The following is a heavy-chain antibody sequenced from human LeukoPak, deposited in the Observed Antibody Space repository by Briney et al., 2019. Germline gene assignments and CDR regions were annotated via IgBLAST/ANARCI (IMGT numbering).Heavy chain of an antibody. Sequence: GGSLRLSCAASGFTFSTYGMNWVRQAPGKGLEWVSSISSSGLIYYTDSVKGRFTTSRDNAKNSLYLQMNSLRDEDSAVYFCARDFVRGASTWGQGTLVTVSS. J-gene: IGHJ5*02. D-gene: IGHD3-10*01. CDR3: ARDFVRGAST. CDR2: ISSSGLI. CDR1: GFTFSTYG. V-gene: IGHV3-21*01.